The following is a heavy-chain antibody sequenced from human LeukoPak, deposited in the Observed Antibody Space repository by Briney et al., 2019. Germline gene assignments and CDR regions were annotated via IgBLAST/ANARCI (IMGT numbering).Heavy chain of an antibody. D-gene: IGHD3-16*01. V-gene: IGHV1-8*01. J-gene: IGHJ5*02. CDR1: GYTFTSYY. CDR2: MNPNSGDA. Sequence: ASVKVSCKASGYTFTSYYMHWVRQATGQGLEWMGWMNPNSGDAGYAQKFQGRVTMTRNTSISTVYMELSSLRSEDTAVYYCARDPLGDSWFDPWGQGTLVTVSS. CDR3: ARDPLGDSWFDP.